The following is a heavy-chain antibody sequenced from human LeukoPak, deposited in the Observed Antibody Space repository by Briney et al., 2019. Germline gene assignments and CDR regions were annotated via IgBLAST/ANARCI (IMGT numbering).Heavy chain of an antibody. CDR1: LCTLRSYA. V-gene: IGHV1-69*05. J-gene: IGHJ6*03. Sequence: SVQVSCKASLCTLRSYAISWVRQAPGPGLEWMGRIIPIFGTANYAQKLQGRVTITTDESTSTAYMELSSLRSEDTAVYYCATTRGSYYYYYMDVWGKGTTVTVSS. CDR3: ATTRGSYYYYYMDV. D-gene: IGHD5-24*01. CDR2: IIPIFGTA.